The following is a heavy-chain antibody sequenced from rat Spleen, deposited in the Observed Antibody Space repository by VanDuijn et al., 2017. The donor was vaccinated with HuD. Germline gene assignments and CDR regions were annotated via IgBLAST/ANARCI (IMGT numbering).Heavy chain of an antibody. V-gene: IGHV2-41*01. CDR3: ARIPYYYSGRDY. D-gene: IGHD1-1*01. CDR1: GFSLTSYN. J-gene: IGHJ2*01. Sequence: QVQLKESGPGLVQPSQTLSLTCTVAGFSLTSYNVHWVRQPPGKGLEWMGVIWNTGGTRYNSGIKSRLNISRDTSKSQVFLKMNSLQTEDTAMYFCARIPYYYSGRDYWGQGVMVTVSS. CDR2: IWNTGGT.